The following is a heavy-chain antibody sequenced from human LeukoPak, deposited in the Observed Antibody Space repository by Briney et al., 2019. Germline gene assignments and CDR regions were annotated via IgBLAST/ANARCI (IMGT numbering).Heavy chain of an antibody. V-gene: IGHV1-18*01. D-gene: IGHD6-19*01. CDR2: ISPYSGNT. Sequence: ASVKVSCKASGYTFTSYGISWVRQAPGQGLEWMGWISPYSGNTNYAQRFQGRVTMTTDTSTSTAYMELSSLRSEDTAVYYCASPDRRVAEPQVSFDYWGQGTLVTVSS. CDR3: ASPDRRVAEPQVSFDY. J-gene: IGHJ4*02. CDR1: GYTFTSYG.